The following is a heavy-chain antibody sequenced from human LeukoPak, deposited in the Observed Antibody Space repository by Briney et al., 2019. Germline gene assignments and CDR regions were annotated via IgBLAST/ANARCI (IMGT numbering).Heavy chain of an antibody. CDR2: INPSGGST. Sequence: ASVKVSCKASGYTFTSYYMHWVRQAPGQGLEWMGIINPSGGSTSYAQKFQGRVTMTTDTSTSTAYMELRSLRSDDTAVYYCARESRFLEWLLHHFDYWGQGTLVTVSS. D-gene: IGHD3-3*01. V-gene: IGHV1-46*01. J-gene: IGHJ4*02. CDR3: ARESRFLEWLLHHFDY. CDR1: GYTFTSYY.